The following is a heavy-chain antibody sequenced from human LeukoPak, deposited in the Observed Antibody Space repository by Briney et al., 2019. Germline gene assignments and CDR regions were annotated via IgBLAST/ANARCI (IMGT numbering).Heavy chain of an antibody. V-gene: IGHV3-23*01. CDR1: GFTFSSYA. Sequence: GGPLRLSCAASGFTFSSYAMSWVHQAPGKGLEWVSAISGSGGSTYYPDSEKGRFTISRDNSKNTLYLQMNSLRSADTALYYCAKVHDYDILTGLAWGQGTLVTVSS. D-gene: IGHD3-9*01. CDR3: AKVHDYDILTGLA. CDR2: ISGSGGST. J-gene: IGHJ4*02.